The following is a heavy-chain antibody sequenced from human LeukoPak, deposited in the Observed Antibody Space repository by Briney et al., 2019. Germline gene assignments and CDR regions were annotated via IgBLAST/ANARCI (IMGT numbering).Heavy chain of an antibody. D-gene: IGHD4-23*01. V-gene: IGHV1-69*02. CDR3: AANEGGYGGNSFDY. CDR2: IIPILGIA. CDR1: GGTFNSYT. Sequence: ASVKVSCKASGGTFNSYTISWVRQAPGQGLEWMGRIIPILGIANYAQKFQGRVTITADKSTSTAYMELSSLRSEDTAVYYCAANEGGYGGNSFDYWGQGTLVTVSS. J-gene: IGHJ4*02.